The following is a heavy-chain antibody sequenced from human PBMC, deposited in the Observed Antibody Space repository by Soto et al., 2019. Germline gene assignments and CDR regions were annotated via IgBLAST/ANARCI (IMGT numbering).Heavy chain of an antibody. Sequence: QVQLVESGGGLVKPGGSLRLSCAASGFTFDNYYMSWIRQAPGKGLEWVSYISSSDGTTYYADSLKGRFTISRDNAKSSLYLQMNSLRAEDTAVYYCALEINYSRYPRVIDYWGQGTLVTVSS. V-gene: IGHV3-11*01. CDR1: GFTFDNYY. D-gene: IGHD1-7*01. CDR2: ISSSDGTT. CDR3: ALEINYSRYPRVIDY. J-gene: IGHJ4*02.